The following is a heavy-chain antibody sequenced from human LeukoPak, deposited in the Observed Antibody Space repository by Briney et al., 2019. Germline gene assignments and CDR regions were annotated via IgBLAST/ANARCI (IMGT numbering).Heavy chain of an antibody. CDR1: XFIFSNYW. CDR2: XSDDGSNK. J-gene: IGHJ4*02. D-gene: IGHD2-2*01. V-gene: IGHV3-30-3*01. Sequence: XRLXCSASXFIFSNYWMSXVRXAPGKXXXXVTVXSDDGSNKYYADSVKGRFTISRDNSKNTVYLQMNSLRSEDTAVYYCARERDVGYCSRSSCHAPGYWGQGTLVTVSS. CDR3: ARERDVGYCSRSSCHAPGY.